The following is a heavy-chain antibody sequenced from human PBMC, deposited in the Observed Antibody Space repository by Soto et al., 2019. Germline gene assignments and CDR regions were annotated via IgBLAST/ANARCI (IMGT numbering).Heavy chain of an antibody. CDR3: AKDAGYSSGWFEGVLDY. Sequence: GGSLRLSCAASGFTFSSYAMSWVRQAPGKGLEWVSAISGSGGSTYYADSVKGRFTISRDNSKNTLYLQMNSLRAEDTAVYYCAKDAGYSSGWFEGVLDYWGQGTLVTVSS. V-gene: IGHV3-23*01. D-gene: IGHD6-19*01. CDR1: GFTFSSYA. J-gene: IGHJ4*02. CDR2: ISGSGGST.